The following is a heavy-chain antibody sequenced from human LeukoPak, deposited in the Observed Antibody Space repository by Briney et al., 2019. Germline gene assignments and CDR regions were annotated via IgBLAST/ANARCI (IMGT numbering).Heavy chain of an antibody. J-gene: IGHJ4*02. CDR3: ARDRHYYGSGRPSYFDY. CDR2: IYYSGST. V-gene: IGHV4-59*01. Sequence: SETLSLTCTVSGGSISSYYWSWIRQPPGKGLEWIGYIYYSGSTNYNPSRKSRVTISVDTSKIQFSLKLSSVTAADTAVYYCARDRHYYGSGRPSYFDYWGQGTLVTVSS. D-gene: IGHD3-10*01. CDR1: GGSISSYY.